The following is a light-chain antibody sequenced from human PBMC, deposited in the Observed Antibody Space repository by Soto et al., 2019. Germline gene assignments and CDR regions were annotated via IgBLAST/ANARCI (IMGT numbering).Light chain of an antibody. V-gene: IGKV3-15*01. J-gene: IGKJ1*01. CDR2: GAS. CDR3: QQYSSWVWT. Sequence: EIVMTQFPATLSKSPGESATFSCRASQSISTKLAWYQQRTGQAPRLLMYGASTGATGIPARFRGSGSGTEFTLTISSLQSEDFAVYYCQQYSSWVWTFGQGTKVEMK. CDR1: QSISTK.